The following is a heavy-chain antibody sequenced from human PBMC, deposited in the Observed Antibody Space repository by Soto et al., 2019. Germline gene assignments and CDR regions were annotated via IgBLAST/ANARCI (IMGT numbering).Heavy chain of an antibody. CDR1: GFNFRNFP. CDR2: ISGNGVNT. CDR3: AREMAALNYFDY. V-gene: IGHV3-23*01. D-gene: IGHD2-15*01. J-gene: IGHJ4*02. Sequence: GGSLRLSCAASGFNFRNFPMSWVRQPPGKGLEWVSSISGNGVNTTYADSVKARFTISRDNAKNSLYLQMNSLRAEDTAVYYCAREMAALNYFDYWGQGTLVTVSS.